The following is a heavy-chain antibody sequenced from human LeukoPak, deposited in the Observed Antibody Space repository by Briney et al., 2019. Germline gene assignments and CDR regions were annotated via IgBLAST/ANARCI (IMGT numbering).Heavy chain of an antibody. D-gene: IGHD6-19*01. Sequence: GGSLRLSCAASGFTLSDYYMSWIRQAPGMGPEWVSYISSSGSTIHDADSAKGRFTISRDNAKNSLYLQMNSLRAEDTAVYYCARNRKYRSGWNGGTLGYYFYMDVWGKGTTVTVSS. CDR2: ISSSGSTI. CDR3: ARNRKYRSGWNGGTLGYYFYMDV. CDR1: GFTLSDYY. V-gene: IGHV3-11*01. J-gene: IGHJ6*03.